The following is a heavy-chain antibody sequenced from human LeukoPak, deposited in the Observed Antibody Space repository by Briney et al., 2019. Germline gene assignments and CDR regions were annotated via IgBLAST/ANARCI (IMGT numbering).Heavy chain of an antibody. V-gene: IGHV1-69*13. CDR3: ARESVAGPY. CDR1: GGTFSNYG. J-gene: IGHJ4*02. D-gene: IGHD6-19*01. CDR2: IIPVFGTA. Sequence: ASVKVSCKASGGTFSNYGLTWVRQAPGQGLEWMGGIIPVFGTADYAQDFQGRLTITADDSTSTAYMELSSLRSEDTAVYYCARESVAGPYWGQGTLVTVSS.